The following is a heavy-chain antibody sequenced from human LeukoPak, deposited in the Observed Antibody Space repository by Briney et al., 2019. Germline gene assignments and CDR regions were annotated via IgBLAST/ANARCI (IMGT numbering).Heavy chain of an antibody. Sequence: SETLSLTCTVSGGSISSSSYYWGWIRQPPGKGLEWIGSIYYSGSTYYNPSLKSRVTISVDTSKNQFSLKLSSVTAADTAVYYCARLSSGYYYYYYYYMDVWGKGTTVTVSS. D-gene: IGHD3-22*01. CDR1: GGSISSSSYY. J-gene: IGHJ6*03. CDR2: IYYSGST. CDR3: ARLSSGYYYYYYYYMDV. V-gene: IGHV4-39*01.